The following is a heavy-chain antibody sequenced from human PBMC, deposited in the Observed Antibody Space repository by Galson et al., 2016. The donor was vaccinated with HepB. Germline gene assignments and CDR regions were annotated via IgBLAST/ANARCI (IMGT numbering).Heavy chain of an antibody. CDR3: TRGRDRTKTGY. CDR1: GGDITTYY. D-gene: IGHD1-14*01. J-gene: IGHJ4*02. V-gene: IGHV4-59*01. CDR2: MYHNGNT. Sequence: ETLSLTCTVSGGDITTYYWSWIRQPPGKGLEWIGVMYHNGNTDYKPSLKSRATLSRDTSKQQFSLQLTSVTAADTAVYYCTRGRDRTKTGYWGQGTLVTVSS.